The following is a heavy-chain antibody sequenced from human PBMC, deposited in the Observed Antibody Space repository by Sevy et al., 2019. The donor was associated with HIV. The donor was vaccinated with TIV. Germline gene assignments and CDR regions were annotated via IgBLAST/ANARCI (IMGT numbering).Heavy chain of an antibody. CDR3: AGAPLRLGELSLGY. D-gene: IGHD3-16*02. V-gene: IGHV4-59*01. CDR2: IYYTGST. J-gene: IGHJ4*02. CDR1: GGSISSYY. Sequence: SETLSLTCTVSGGSISSYYWSWIRQPPGKGLEWFGYIYYTGSTNYNPSLKSRVTISVDTSKNQFSLNLSSVTAADTAVYYCAGAPLRLGELSLGYWGQGTLVTVSS.